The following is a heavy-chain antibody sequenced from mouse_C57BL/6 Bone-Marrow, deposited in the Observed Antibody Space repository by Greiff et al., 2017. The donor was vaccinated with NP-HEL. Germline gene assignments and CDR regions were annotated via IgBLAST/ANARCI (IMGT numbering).Heavy chain of an antibody. CDR1: GFTFSNYW. CDR2: IRLKSDNYAT. CDR3: TGGGLRKGFAY. Sequence: EVNVVESGGGLVQPGGSMKLSCVASGFTFSNYWMNWVRQSPEKGLEWVAQIRLKSDNYATHYAESVKGRFTISRDDSKSSVYLQMNNLRAEDTGIYYCTGGGLRKGFAYWGQGTLVTVSA. D-gene: IGHD2-4*01. J-gene: IGHJ3*01. V-gene: IGHV6-3*01.